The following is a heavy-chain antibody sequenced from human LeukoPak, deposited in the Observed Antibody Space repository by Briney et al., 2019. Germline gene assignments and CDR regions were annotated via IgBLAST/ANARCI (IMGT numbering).Heavy chain of an antibody. Sequence: QAGGSLRLSCAASGFTFSSYAMHWVRQAPGKGLEWVAVISYDGSNKYYADSVKGRFTISRDNSKNTLYLQMNSLRAEDTAVYYCARERWRGIAAAGYWGQGTLVTVSS. D-gene: IGHD6-13*01. CDR3: ARERWRGIAAAGY. CDR2: ISYDGSNK. CDR1: GFTFSSYA. V-gene: IGHV3-30*04. J-gene: IGHJ4*02.